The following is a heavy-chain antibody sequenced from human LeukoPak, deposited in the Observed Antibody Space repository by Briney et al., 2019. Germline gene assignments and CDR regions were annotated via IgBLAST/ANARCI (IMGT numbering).Heavy chain of an antibody. Sequence: PSETLSLTCTASGGSISSYYWSWIRQPPGKGLEWIGYIYYSGSTNYNPSLKSRVTISVDTSKNQFSLKLSSVTAADTAVYYCARAARYCSSTSCLYYYYGMDVWGQGTTVTVSS. CDR1: GGSISSYY. D-gene: IGHD2-2*01. CDR2: IYYSGST. V-gene: IGHV4-59*01. J-gene: IGHJ6*02. CDR3: ARAARYCSSTSCLYYYYGMDV.